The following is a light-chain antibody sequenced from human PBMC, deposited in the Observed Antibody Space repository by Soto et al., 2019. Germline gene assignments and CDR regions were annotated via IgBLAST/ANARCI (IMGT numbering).Light chain of an antibody. V-gene: IGLV1-51*01. J-gene: IGLJ2*01. CDR2: DNY. CDR1: SSNIGGNY. Sequence: QSVLAQPPSISAAPGQKVTISCSGSSSNIGGNYVSWYQHVPRTAPKLLIYDNYKRASGSPDRFSASKSGTSATLGITGLQTGDEADYYCGTWDSSLDTVVFGGGNKLTVL. CDR3: GTWDSSLDTVV.